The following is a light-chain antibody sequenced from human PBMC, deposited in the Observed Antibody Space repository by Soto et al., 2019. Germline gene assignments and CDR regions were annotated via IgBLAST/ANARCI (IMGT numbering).Light chain of an antibody. CDR2: GAS. Sequence: EIVMTQSPATLSVSPGERVTLSCRASQSVGSNLAWYQQKPGQAPRLLIYGASTRATGVPVRFSGSGSGTDFTLTISSLQSEDFAVYYCQQFSDWPPWTFGQGTKVEIK. CDR3: QQFSDWPPWT. J-gene: IGKJ1*01. V-gene: IGKV3-15*01. CDR1: QSVGSN.